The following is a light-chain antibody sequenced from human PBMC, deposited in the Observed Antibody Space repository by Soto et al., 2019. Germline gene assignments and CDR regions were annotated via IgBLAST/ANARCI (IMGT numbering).Light chain of an antibody. J-gene: IGKJ1*01. CDR2: GAS. V-gene: IGKV3-20*01. Sequence: EIVLTQSPGTLSLSPGERATLSCRASQSVRSNYLAWYRQTPGQAPRLLIYGASNRATGIPDRFSGSGSGTDFTLIISRLEPEDFVLYYCQQYGSSPWTFGQGTKVEIK. CDR3: QQYGSSPWT. CDR1: QSVRSNY.